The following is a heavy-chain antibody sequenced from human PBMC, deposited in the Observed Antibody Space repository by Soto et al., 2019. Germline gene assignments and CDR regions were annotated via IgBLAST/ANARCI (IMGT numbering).Heavy chain of an antibody. CDR2: IIPIFRST. J-gene: IGHJ2*01. D-gene: IGHD6-19*01. Sequence: QVQLVQSGAEVKKPGSSVKVSCKASGGTFNSYALTWVRQAPGHGLEWMGGIIPIFRSTNYAQKFQGRVTITANRSTSTAYMELSSLRSYDTAVYYCARVLQPPYGCGWRSLYWYFDLWGRGTLVTVSS. CDR3: ARVLQPPYGCGWRSLYWYFDL. CDR1: GGTFNSYA. V-gene: IGHV1-69*06.